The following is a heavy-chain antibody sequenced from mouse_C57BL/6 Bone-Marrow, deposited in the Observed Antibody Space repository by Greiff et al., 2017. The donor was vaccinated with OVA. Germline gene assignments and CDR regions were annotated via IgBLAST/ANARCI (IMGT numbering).Heavy chain of an antibody. V-gene: IGHV5-6*01. CDR2: ISSGGSYT. D-gene: IGHD1-1*01. J-gene: IGHJ3*01. Sequence: EVHLVESGGDLVKPGGSLKLSCAASGFTFSSYGMSWVRQTPDKRLEWVATISSGGSYTYYPDSVKGRFTISRDNAKNTLYLQMSSLKSEDTAMYYCARGYGSSPFAYWGQGTLVTVSA. CDR3: ARGYGSSPFAY. CDR1: GFTFSSYG.